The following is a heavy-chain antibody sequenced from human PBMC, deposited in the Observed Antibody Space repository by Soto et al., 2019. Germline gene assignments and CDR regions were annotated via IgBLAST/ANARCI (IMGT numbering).Heavy chain of an antibody. CDR1: GGSISSYY. CDR2: VHHSWGS. V-gene: IGHV4-59*08. D-gene: IGHD3-10*01. J-gene: IGHJ6*02. Sequence: QVQLQESGPGLVKPSETLSLSCTVSGGSISSYYWSWFRQSPGKRMEWIGYVHHSWGSSYNPSLLSPVAISLHTPKRQFSLKVSSVPATDTAVYSCERPGFGPIPGLVDVWGQGTTVTVSS. CDR3: ERPGFGPIPGLVDV.